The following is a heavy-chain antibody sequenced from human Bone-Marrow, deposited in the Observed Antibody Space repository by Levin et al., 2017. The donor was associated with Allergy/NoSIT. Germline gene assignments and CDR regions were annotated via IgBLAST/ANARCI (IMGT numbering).Heavy chain of an antibody. V-gene: IGHV3-33*01. J-gene: IGHJ6*02. CDR1: GMTFSTYG. D-gene: IGHD1-1*01. CDR3: VRVEEYVHLGHYYYAMDV. CDR2: IWYDGSNQ. Sequence: TGGSLRLSCAASGMTFSTYGMHWVRQAPGKGLEWVALIWYDGSNQHYADSVKGRFTISRDNSKSTLYLQMNALRAEDTAVYYCVRVEEYVHLGHYYYAMDVWGHGTTVIVSS.